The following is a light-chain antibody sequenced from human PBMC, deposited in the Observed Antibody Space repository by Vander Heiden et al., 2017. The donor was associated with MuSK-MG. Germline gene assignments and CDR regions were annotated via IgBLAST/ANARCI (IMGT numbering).Light chain of an antibody. CDR1: QSVSSSY. J-gene: IGKJ1*01. CDR2: GAS. CDR3: QQYGSSRT. Sequence: EIVLTQSPGTLSLSPGERATLSCRASQSVSSSYLAWYQQKPGQAPRLLIYGASSRATGIPDRFSGSGSGTDFTLTSGRLEPEDFAVYYWQQYGSSRTFGQGTKVEIK. V-gene: IGKV3-20*01.